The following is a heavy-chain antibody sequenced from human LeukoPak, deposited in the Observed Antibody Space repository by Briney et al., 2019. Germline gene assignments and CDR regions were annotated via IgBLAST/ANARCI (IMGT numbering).Heavy chain of an antibody. J-gene: IGHJ4*02. CDR1: DGSISSNY. Sequence: SETLSLTCTVSDGSISSNYWGWIRQPPGKGLEYIGYIYYNGITNYNPSLKSRVTLSIDTSENQFSLKLSSVTAADTAVYYCARYARVPVDWGQGTLITVSS. CDR2: IYYNGIT. D-gene: IGHD3-10*02. V-gene: IGHV4-59*08. CDR3: ARYARVPVD.